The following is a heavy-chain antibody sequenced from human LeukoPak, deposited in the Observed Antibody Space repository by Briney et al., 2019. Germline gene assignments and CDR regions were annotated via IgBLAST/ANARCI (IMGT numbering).Heavy chain of an antibody. CDR2: IYSRGDT. CDR1: EFIVSINY. D-gene: IGHD4-17*01. CDR3: ARDRGNDYGAFDY. Sequence: GGSLRLSCAASEFIVSINYMTWVRQAPGKGLEWVSLIYSRGDTKYADSVKGRFTISRDNAKKSVYLQMNSLRGEDTAVYYCARDRGNDYGAFDYWGQGTLVSVSS. J-gene: IGHJ4*02. V-gene: IGHV3-66*01.